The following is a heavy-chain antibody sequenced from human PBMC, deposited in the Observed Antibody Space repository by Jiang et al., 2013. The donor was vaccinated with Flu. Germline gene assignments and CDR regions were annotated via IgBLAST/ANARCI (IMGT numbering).Heavy chain of an antibody. CDR1: GYTFTSYA. D-gene: IGHD4-17*01. CDR2: ISPYTGNA. Sequence: GAEVKKPGASVKVSCKASGYTFTSYAMHWVRQAPGQGLEWMGRISPYTGNANYAEKFQGRVTMTTDTYTSTAYMELRSLTSDDTAIYYCARRGNYGDYDPFDYWGQGTLVTVSS. V-gene: IGHV1-18*01. J-gene: IGHJ4*02. CDR3: ARRGNYGDYDPFDY.